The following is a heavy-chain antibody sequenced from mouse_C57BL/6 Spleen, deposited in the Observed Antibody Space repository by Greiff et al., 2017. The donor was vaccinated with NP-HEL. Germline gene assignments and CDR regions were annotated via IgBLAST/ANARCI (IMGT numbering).Heavy chain of an antibody. CDR1: GYSFTGYY. Sequence: EVKLVESGPELVKPGASVKISCKASGYSFTGYYMHWVKQSHGNILDWIGYIYPYNGVSSYNQKFKGKATLTVDKSSSTAYMELRSLTSEDSAVYYCARSGDYTWFAYWGQGTLVTVSA. D-gene: IGHD2-4*01. V-gene: IGHV1-31*01. J-gene: IGHJ3*01. CDR2: IYPYNGVS. CDR3: ARSGDYTWFAY.